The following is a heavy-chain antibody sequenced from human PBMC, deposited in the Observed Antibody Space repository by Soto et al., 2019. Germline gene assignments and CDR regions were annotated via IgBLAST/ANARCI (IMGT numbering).Heavy chain of an antibody. V-gene: IGHV4-59*01. CDR1: GGSISSYY. CDR3: TRGKYYDFWSGLLGGMDV. Sequence: SETLSLTCTVSGGSISSYYWSWIRQPPGKGLEWIGYIYYSGSTNYNPSLKSRVTISVDTSKNQFSLKLSSVTAADTAVYYCTRGKYYDFWSGLLGGMDVWGQGTTVTVSS. J-gene: IGHJ6*02. D-gene: IGHD3-3*01. CDR2: IYYSGST.